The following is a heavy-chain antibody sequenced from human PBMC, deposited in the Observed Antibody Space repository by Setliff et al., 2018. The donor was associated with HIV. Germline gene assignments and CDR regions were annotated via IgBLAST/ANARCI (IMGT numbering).Heavy chain of an antibody. CDR3: ARESARLEYFYS. D-gene: IGHD6-6*01. J-gene: IGHJ4*02. CDR1: GFTFSNYN. Sequence: GGSLRLSCTASGFTFSNYNLNWVRQAPGKGLEWVSSITTNSAYIYYANSVKGRLTISRGNSKNSLFLQMNSLRAEDTAVYYCARESARLEYFYSWGQGTLVTVSS. V-gene: IGHV3-21*06. CDR2: ITTNSAYI.